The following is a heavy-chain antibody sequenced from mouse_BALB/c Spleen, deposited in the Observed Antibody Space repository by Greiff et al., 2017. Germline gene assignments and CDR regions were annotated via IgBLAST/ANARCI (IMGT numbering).Heavy chain of an antibody. D-gene: IGHD1-1*01. J-gene: IGHJ2*01. CDR1: GFTFSNYW. V-gene: IGHV6-6*02. CDR2: IRLKSNNYAT. CDR3: TRRGYGSDFDY. Sequence: EVKLEESGGGLVQPGGSMKLSCVASGFTFSNYWMNWVRQSPEKGLEWVAEIRLKSNNYATHYAESVKGRFTISRDDSKSSVYLQMNNLRAEDTGIYYCTRRGYGSDFDYWGQGTTLTVSS.